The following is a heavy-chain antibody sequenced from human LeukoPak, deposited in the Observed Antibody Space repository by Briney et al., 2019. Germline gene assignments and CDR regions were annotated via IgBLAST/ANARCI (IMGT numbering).Heavy chain of an antibody. CDR2: ISSSSSTI. CDR3: ARGRGYWFDP. D-gene: IGHD5-12*01. Sequence: GGSLRLSCAASGFTFSNAWMNWVRQAPGKGLEWVSYISSSSSTIYYADSVKGRFTISRDNAKNSLYLQMNSLRAEDTAVYYCARGRGYWFDPWGQGTLVTVSS. CDR1: GFTFSNAW. V-gene: IGHV3-48*01. J-gene: IGHJ5*02.